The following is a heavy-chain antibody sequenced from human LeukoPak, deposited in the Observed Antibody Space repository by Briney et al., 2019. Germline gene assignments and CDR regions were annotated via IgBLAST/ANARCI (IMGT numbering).Heavy chain of an antibody. CDR2: IYGESTT. V-gene: IGHV3-53*01. J-gene: IGHJ4*02. CDR3: GRVIQADLDF. D-gene: IGHD2/OR15-2a*01. CDR1: GFSVRSNL. Sequence: GGSLRLSCVVSGFSVRSNLMNWVRQAPGKGLEWVSVIYGESTTYYAASVKGRFTISRDKSKNRVFLQMNSLRVEDTAVYAGGRVIQADLDFWGQGTLVTVSS.